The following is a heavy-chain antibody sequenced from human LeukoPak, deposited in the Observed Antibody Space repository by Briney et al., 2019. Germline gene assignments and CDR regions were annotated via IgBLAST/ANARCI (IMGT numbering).Heavy chain of an antibody. CDR1: GYTFTNYY. CDR2: INPNSGGT. Sequence: ASVKVSGKASGYTFTNYYMHWVRQASGQGLEWRGWINPNSGGTNYAQKFQGRVTMTRDTSISTAYMELSRLRSDDTAVYYCARVISSSPPDYWGQGTLVTVSS. J-gene: IGHJ4*02. V-gene: IGHV1-2*02. D-gene: IGHD6-13*01. CDR3: ARVISSSPPDY.